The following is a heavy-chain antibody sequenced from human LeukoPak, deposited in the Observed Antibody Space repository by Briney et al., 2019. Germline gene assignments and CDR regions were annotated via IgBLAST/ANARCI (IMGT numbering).Heavy chain of an antibody. Sequence: PSETLSLTCTVSGGSISSYYWSWIRQPPGKGLEWIGYIYYSGSTNYNPSLKSRVTISVDTSRNQFSLKLSSVTAADTAVYYCARATWFGELFRFDYWGQGTLVTVSS. CDR1: GGSISSYY. CDR2: IYYSGST. D-gene: IGHD3-10*01. J-gene: IGHJ4*02. V-gene: IGHV4-59*01. CDR3: ARATWFGELFRFDY.